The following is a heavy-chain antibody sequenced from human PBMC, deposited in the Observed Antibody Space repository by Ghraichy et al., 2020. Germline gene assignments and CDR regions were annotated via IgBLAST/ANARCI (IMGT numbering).Heavy chain of an antibody. V-gene: IGHV3-7*01. J-gene: IGHJ5*02. CDR3: ARDSSMALYYESSGLDPFDL. Sequence: GGSLRLSCAASGFGFNNYWMSWLRQAPGKGLEWVANIKQDGSEKYYVDSVKGRFVISRDTAKNSLYLQMNSLRAEDTAVYYCARDSSMALYYESSGLDPFDLWGQGTLVTVSS. CDR2: IKQDGSEK. CDR1: GFGFNNYW. D-gene: IGHD3-22*01.